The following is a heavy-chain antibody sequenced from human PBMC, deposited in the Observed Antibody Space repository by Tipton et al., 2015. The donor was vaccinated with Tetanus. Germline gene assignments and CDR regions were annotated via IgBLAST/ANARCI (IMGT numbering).Heavy chain of an antibody. CDR2: ISWNSGSI. CDR3: ARDLLLDIVVVVAATDWFDP. D-gene: IGHD2-15*01. CDR1: GFTFDDYA. J-gene: IGHJ5*02. Sequence: SLRLSCAASGFTFDDYAMHWVRQAPGKGLEWVSGISWNSGSIGYADSVKGRFTISRDNAKNSLYLQMNSLRAEDTAVYYCARDLLLDIVVVVAATDWFDPWGQGTLVTVSS. V-gene: IGHV3-9*01.